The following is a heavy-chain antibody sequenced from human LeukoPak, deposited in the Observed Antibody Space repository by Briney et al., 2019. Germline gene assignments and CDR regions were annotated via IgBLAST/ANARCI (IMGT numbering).Heavy chain of an antibody. CDR2: IKQDGSEK. D-gene: IGHD3-10*01. CDR3: ARDKVAGTGYYYYYGMDV. V-gene: IGHV3-7*01. Sequence: GGSLRLSCAASGFTFSSYSMNWVRQAPGKGLEWVANIKQDGSEKYYVDSVKGRFTISRDNAKNSLYLQMNSLRAEDTAVYYCARDKVAGTGYYYYYGMDVWGQGTTVTVSS. J-gene: IGHJ6*02. CDR1: GFTFSSYS.